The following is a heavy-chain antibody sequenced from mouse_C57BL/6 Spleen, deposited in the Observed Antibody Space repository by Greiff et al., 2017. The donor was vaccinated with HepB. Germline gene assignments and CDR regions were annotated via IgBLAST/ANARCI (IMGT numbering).Heavy chain of an antibody. CDR2: INYDGSST. CDR1: GFTFSDYY. J-gene: IGHJ2*01. CDR3: ARVYGSRGALDY. V-gene: IGHV5-16*01. D-gene: IGHD1-1*01. Sequence: EVKLVESEGGLVQPGSSMKLSCTASGFTFSDYYMAWVRQVPEKGLEWVANINYDGSSTYYLDSLKSRFIISRDNAKNILYLQMSSLKSEDTATYYCARVYGSRGALDYWGQGTTLTVSS.